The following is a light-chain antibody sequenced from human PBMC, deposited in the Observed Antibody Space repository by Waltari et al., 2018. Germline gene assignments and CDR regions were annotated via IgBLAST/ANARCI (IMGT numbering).Light chain of an antibody. V-gene: IGKV1-NL1*01. Sequence: DIQMTQSPSSLSASVGDRVTINCQASQGIRNYLAWYQQKPGKVPKLLISKASTLESGVPSRFSGSGSGTDFTLTITSLQPEDFATYYCQHGYSIPWTFGQGTKVEIK. CDR3: QHGYSIPWT. CDR2: KAS. J-gene: IGKJ1*01. CDR1: QGIRNY.